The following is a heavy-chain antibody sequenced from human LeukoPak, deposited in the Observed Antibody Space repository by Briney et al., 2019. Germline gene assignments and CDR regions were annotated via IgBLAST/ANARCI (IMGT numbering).Heavy chain of an antibody. Sequence: GGSLRLSWAASGFTFDDYCMSWVRPAPGKGLEWVSGIYWNGGSTGYADSVKGRFTISRDNAKNSLYLQMNSLRAEDTALYYCAREGRSSSSWGGYYYYYMDVWGKGTTVTVSS. V-gene: IGHV3-20*04. CDR2: IYWNGGST. D-gene: IGHD6-6*01. CDR3: AREGRSSSSWGGYYYYYMDV. CDR1: GFTFDDYC. J-gene: IGHJ6*03.